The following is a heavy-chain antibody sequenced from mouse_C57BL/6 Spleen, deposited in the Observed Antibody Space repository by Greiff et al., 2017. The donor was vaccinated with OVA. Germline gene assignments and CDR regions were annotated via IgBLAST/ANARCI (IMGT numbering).Heavy chain of an antibody. D-gene: IGHD1-1*01. J-gene: IGHJ2*01. Sequence: EVKLMESGGGLVQPKGSLKLSCAASGFSFNTYAMNWVRQAPGKGLEWVARIRSKSNNYATYYADSVKDRFTISRDDSESMLYLQMNNLKTEDTAMYYCVRQRDYGSLDYWGQGTTLTVSS. CDR2: IRSKSNNYAT. CDR1: GFSFNTYA. V-gene: IGHV10-1*01. CDR3: VRQRDYGSLDY.